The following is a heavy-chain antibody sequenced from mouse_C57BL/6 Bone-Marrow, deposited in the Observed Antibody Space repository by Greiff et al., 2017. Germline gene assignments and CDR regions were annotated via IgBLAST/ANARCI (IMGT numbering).Heavy chain of an antibody. J-gene: IGHJ2*01. CDR3: ARRALNYFDY. CDR2: IHPNSGST. D-gene: IGHD3-3*01. Sequence: QVQLQQPGAELVKPGASVKLSCKASGYTFTSYWMHWVKQRPGQGLEWIGMIHPNSGSTNYNEKFKSKATLTVDKSSSTAYMQLSSLTSEDAAVYYCARRALNYFDYWGQGTTLTVSS. CDR1: GYTFTSYW. V-gene: IGHV1-64*01.